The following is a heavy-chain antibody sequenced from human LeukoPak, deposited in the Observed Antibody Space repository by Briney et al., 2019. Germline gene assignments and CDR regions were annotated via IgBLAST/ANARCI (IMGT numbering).Heavy chain of an antibody. CDR2: ITYDGSA. CDR3: ARQFATASADTRGYFDF. J-gene: IGHJ4*02. CDR1: GASISSSNDY. Sequence: PSETLSLTCSVSGASISSSNDYWGWIRQAPGKGLEWIGSITYDGSAHYNPSLMSRATILVDTSKNQLSLKLSSVTAADAAMYYCARQFATASADTRGYFDFWGQGTVVPVSS. D-gene: IGHD2-2*01. V-gene: IGHV4-39*01.